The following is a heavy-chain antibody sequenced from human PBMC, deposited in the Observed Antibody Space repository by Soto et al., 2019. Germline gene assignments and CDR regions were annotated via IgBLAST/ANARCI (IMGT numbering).Heavy chain of an antibody. J-gene: IGHJ4*02. CDR1: GGSISSGGYS. CDR2: IYHSGST. CDR3: ARGNVVAIDY. D-gene: IGHD2-21*01. V-gene: IGHV4-30-2*01. Sequence: SETLSLTCAVSGGSISSGGYSWSWIRQPPGKGLEWIGYIYHSGSTYYNPSLKSRVTISVDRSKNQFSLKLSSVTAADTAVYYCARGNVVAIDYWGQGTLVTSPQ.